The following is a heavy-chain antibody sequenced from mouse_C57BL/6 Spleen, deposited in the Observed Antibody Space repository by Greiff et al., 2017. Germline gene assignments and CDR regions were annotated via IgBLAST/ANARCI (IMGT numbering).Heavy chain of an antibody. CDR2: ITPNNGGT. CDR3: ARKVYYGSSSPFAY. CDR1: GYTFTDYN. J-gene: IGHJ2*01. V-gene: IGHV1-18*01. D-gene: IGHD1-1*01. Sequence: EVQLQESGPELVKPGASVKISCKASGYTFTDYNMAWVKQSHGKSLEWIGDITPNNGGTNYNQQFKGKATLTVDKSSSTAYMELRSLTSEDTAVYYCARKVYYGSSSPFAYWGQGTTLTVSS.